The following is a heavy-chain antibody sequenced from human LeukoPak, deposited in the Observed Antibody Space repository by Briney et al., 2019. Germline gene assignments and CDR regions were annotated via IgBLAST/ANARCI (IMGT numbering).Heavy chain of an antibody. CDR3: ARGNWNDLGAFDI. V-gene: IGHV4-59*08. CDR1: GGSISSYY. CDR2: IYYSGST. Sequence: SETLSLTCTVSGGSISSYYWSWLRQPPGKGLEWIGYIYYSGSTNYNPSLKSRVTISVDTSKNQFSLKLSSVTAADTAVYYCARGNWNDLGAFDIWGQGTMVTVSS. D-gene: IGHD1-1*01. J-gene: IGHJ3*02.